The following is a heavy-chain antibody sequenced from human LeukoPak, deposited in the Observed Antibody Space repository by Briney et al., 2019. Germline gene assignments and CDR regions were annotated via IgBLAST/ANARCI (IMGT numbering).Heavy chain of an antibody. Sequence: PGGSLRLSCAASGFTVSSNYMSWVSQAPGKGLEWVSVIYSGGSTYYADSVKGRFTISRDNSKNTLYLQMNSLRAEDTAVYYCARAPGGYYDSSGYYSVEPFDYWGQGTLVTVSS. V-gene: IGHV3-53*01. J-gene: IGHJ4*02. CDR1: GFTVSSNY. CDR2: IYSGGST. CDR3: ARAPGGYYDSSGYYSVEPFDY. D-gene: IGHD3-22*01.